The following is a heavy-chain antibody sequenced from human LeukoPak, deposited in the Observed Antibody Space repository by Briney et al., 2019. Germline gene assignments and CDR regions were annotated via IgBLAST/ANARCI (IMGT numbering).Heavy chain of an antibody. CDR1: GFTFSSYG. Sequence: PGGSLRLSCAASGFTFSSYGMHWVRQAPGKGLEWVAVIWYDGSNKYYADSVKGRFTISRDNSKNTLYLQMNSLRAEDTAVYYCAKAEHYYYGSGSYRFDYWGQGTLVTVSS. CDR3: AKAEHYYYGSGSYRFDY. J-gene: IGHJ4*02. CDR2: IWYDGSNK. V-gene: IGHV3-33*06. D-gene: IGHD3-10*01.